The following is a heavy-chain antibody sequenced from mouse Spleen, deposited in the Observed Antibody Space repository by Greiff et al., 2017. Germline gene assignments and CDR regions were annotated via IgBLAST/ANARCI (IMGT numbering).Heavy chain of an antibody. CDR2: IYPGDGDT. Sequence: VQLQQSGAELVKPGASVKISCKASGYAFSSYWMNWVKQRPGKGLEWIGQIYPGDGDTNYNGKFKGKATLTADKSSSTAYMQLSSLTSEDSAVYFCAREGLGRWYYFDYWGQGTTLTVSS. CDR3: AREGLGRWYYFDY. CDR1: GYAFSSYW. J-gene: IGHJ2*01. D-gene: IGHD4-1*01. V-gene: IGHV1-80*01.